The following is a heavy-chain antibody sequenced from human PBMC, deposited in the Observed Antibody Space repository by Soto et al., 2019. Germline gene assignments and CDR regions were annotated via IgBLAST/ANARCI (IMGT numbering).Heavy chain of an antibody. CDR2: VYYSGIT. V-gene: IGHV4-39*01. CDR3: AGQRRFYESGSYFDL. D-gene: IGHD3-10*01. Sequence: PSETLSLTCTVSGGSISNSNYYWGWIRQPPGKGLEWIANVYYSGITDHNPSLKSRDTISIDKSKNQFSLKLNFVSAADSAVYYCAGQRRFYESGSYFDLWGQGILVTAPQ. CDR1: GGSISNSNYY. J-gene: IGHJ4*02.